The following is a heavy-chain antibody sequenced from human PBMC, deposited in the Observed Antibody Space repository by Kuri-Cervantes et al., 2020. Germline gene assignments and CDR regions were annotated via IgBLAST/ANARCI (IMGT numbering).Heavy chain of an antibody. Sequence: LSLTCAASGFTFSSYAMHWVRQAPGKGLEWVAVISYDGSNKYYADSVKGRFTISRDNSKNTLYLQMNSLRAEDTAVYYCARDMGTLMIVVSPFDYWGQGTLVTVSS. CDR1: GFTFSSYA. J-gene: IGHJ4*02. CDR3: ARDMGTLMIVVSPFDY. D-gene: IGHD3-22*01. CDR2: ISYDGSNK. V-gene: IGHV3-30-3*01.